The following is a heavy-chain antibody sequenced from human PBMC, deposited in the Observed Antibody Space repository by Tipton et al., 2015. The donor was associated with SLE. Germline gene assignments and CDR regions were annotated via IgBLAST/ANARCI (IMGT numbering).Heavy chain of an antibody. CDR1: GGSFSGYY. V-gene: IGHV4-34*01. D-gene: IGHD7-27*01. CDR3: ARAGDPRWFDP. Sequence: TLSLTCAVYGGSFSGYYWSWIRQPPGKGLEWIGEINHSGSTNYSPSLKSRVTISVDTSKNQFSLKLSSVTAADTAVYYCARAGDPRWFDPWGQGTLVTVSS. CDR2: INHSGST. J-gene: IGHJ5*02.